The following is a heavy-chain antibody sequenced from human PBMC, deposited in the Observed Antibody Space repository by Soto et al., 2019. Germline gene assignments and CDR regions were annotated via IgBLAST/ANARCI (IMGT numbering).Heavy chain of an antibody. D-gene: IGHD6-6*01. CDR1: GGSISSYY. CDR3: ARELSSSSGWYYYGMGV. Sequence: SETLSLTCAVYGGSISSYYWSWIRQPAGKGLEWIGRIYSSGSTNYNPSLKSRVTMSVDTSKNQFSLKLNSVTAADTAVYYCARELSSSSGWYYYGMGVWGQGTTVTVSS. CDR2: IYSSGST. J-gene: IGHJ6*02. V-gene: IGHV4-4*07.